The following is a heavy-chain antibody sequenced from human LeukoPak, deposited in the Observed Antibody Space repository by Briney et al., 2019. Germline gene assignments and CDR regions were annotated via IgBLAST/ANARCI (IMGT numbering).Heavy chain of an antibody. CDR2: IYSGGST. CDR3: AREVAYYYDSSGYYGY. CDR1: GFTVSSNY. D-gene: IGHD3-22*01. Sequence: GGSLRLSCAASGFTVSSNYKSWVRQAPGKGLEWVSVIYSGGSTYYADSVKGRFTISRDNSKNTLYLQMNSLRAEDTAVYYCAREVAYYYDSSGYYGYWGQGTLVTVSS. V-gene: IGHV3-66*02. J-gene: IGHJ4*02.